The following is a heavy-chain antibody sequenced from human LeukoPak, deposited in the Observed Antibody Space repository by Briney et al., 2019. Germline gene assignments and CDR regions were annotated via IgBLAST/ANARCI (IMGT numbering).Heavy chain of an antibody. V-gene: IGHV3-7*04. D-gene: IGHD4-17*01. CDR3: ARPTTVTMVDAFNI. CDR2: IKQDGTEK. J-gene: IGHJ3*02. Sequence: GGSLSLSCAAAGFNFSNYWMTWVRQAPGKGLEWVANIKQDGTEKYYVDSVKGRFTISRDNAKNSLYLQMNSLRAVDTAVYFCARPTTVTMVDAFNIWGRRTIVTGSS. CDR1: GFNFSNYW.